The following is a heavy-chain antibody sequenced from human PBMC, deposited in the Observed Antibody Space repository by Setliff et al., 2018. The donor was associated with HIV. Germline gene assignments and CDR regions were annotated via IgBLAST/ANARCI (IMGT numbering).Heavy chain of an antibody. V-gene: IGHV1-69*05. CDR1: GGTFNINA. Sequence: SVKVSCKASGGTFNINAVTWVRQAPGQGLEWVGAIIPLFGTANYAQKFQGRVTITTDESTSTAYMDLSSLRSEDTAVYYCARDSGVSSGWKNWFDSWGQGTLVTVSS. J-gene: IGHJ5*01. CDR3: ARDSGVSSGWKNWFDS. CDR2: IIPLFGTA. D-gene: IGHD6-19*01.